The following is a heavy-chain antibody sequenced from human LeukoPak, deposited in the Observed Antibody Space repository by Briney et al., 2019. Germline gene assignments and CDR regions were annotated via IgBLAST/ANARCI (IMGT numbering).Heavy chain of an antibody. CDR1: GYTLTSYG. Sequence: ASVKVSCKASGYTLTSYGISWVRQAPGQGLEWMGWISAYNGNTNYAQKLQGRVTMTTDTSTSTAYMELRSLRSDDTAVYYCARDRVIAAADPNWFDPWGQGTLVTVSS. D-gene: IGHD6-13*01. CDR3: ARDRVIAAADPNWFDP. V-gene: IGHV1-18*01. CDR2: ISAYNGNT. J-gene: IGHJ5*02.